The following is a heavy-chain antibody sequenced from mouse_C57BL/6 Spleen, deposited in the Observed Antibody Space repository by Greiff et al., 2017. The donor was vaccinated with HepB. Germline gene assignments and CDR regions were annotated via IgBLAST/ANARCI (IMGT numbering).Heavy chain of an antibody. CDR2: IYPGDGDT. V-gene: IGHV1-82*01. CDR1: GYAFSSSW. D-gene: IGHD1-1*01. Sequence: QVQLKQSGPELVKPGASVKISCKASGYAFSSSWMNWVKQRPGKGLEWIGRIYPGDGDTNYNGKFKGKATLTADKSSSTAYMQLSSLTSEDSAVYVCARVSYVYFDYWGQGTTLTVSA. CDR3: ARVSYVYFDY. J-gene: IGHJ2*01.